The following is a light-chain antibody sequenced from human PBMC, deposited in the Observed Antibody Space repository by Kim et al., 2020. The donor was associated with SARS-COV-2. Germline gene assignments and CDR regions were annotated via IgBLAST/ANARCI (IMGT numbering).Light chain of an antibody. CDR2: DAS. J-gene: IGKJ1*01. Sequence: DIQLTQSPSTLSASERDRVMITCRASQNISTWLAWYQQKPGKAPTLLIYDASTVEGGVPSRFSGSGTGTEFTLTISSLQPDDFATYYCQQYDNFPWTFGQGTKVDIK. CDR1: QNISTW. V-gene: IGKV1-5*01. CDR3: QQYDNFPWT.